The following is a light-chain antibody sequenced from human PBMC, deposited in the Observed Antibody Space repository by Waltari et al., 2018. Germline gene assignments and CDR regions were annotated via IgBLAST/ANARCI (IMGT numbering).Light chain of an antibody. CDR1: SSDIGGYNY. CDR3: SSYIDSSTLEL. Sequence: QSALTQPASVSGSPGPSITISCTGTSSDIGGYNYVSWYQQGPGKAPKLMIYDVSNRPSGVSSRFSGSKSGNTASLTISGLQAEDEADYFCSSYIDSSTLELFGGGTSLTVL. CDR2: DVS. J-gene: IGLJ2*01. V-gene: IGLV2-14*03.